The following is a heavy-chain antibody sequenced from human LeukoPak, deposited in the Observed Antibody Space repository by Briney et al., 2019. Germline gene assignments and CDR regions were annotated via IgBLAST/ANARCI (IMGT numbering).Heavy chain of an antibody. CDR2: IRYDGSNK. CDR1: GFTFSNYG. CDR3: AKDRRYSQDY. Sequence: PGGSLRLSCAASGFTFSNYGMHWVRQAPGKGLEWVGFIRYDGSNKNYADSAKGRFTISRDNSKNTLYLQMNSLRAEDTAVYYCAKDRRYSQDYWGQGTLVTVSS. J-gene: IGHJ4*02. D-gene: IGHD2-15*01. V-gene: IGHV3-30*02.